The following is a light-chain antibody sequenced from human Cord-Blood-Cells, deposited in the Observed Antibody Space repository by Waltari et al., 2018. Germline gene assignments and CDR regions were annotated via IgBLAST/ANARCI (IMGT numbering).Light chain of an antibody. Sequence: QHALTHPASVSGAPGQLITISCTGTSSDVGGYNYVSWYQQHPAKAPKLMIYDVSSRPSGVSNRFSVSKSGNTASLTISGLQAEDEADYYCSSYTSSSTLWVFGGGTKLTVL. CDR3: SSYTSSSTLWV. J-gene: IGLJ3*02. CDR2: DVS. V-gene: IGLV2-14*01. CDR1: SSDVGGYNY.